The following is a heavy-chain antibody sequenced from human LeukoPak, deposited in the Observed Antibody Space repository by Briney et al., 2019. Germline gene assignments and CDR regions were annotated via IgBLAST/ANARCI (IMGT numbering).Heavy chain of an antibody. CDR1: GFTFGDYA. CDR3: TRELGSGSSPEDY. CDR2: IRSKAYGGTT. V-gene: IGHV3-49*03. J-gene: IGHJ4*02. Sequence: GGSLRLSCTASGFTFGDYAMSWFRQAPGKGLEWVGFIRSKAYGGTTEYAASVKGRFTISRDDSKSIAYLQMNSLKTEDTAVYYCTRELGSGSSPEDYWGQGTLVTVSS. D-gene: IGHD3-10*01.